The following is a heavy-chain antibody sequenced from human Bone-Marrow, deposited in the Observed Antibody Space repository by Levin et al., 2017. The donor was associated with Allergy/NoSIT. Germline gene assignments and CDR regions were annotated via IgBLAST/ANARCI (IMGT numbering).Heavy chain of an antibody. D-gene: IGHD3-10*01. Sequence: SETLSLTCAVSGSPISRGYHWGWIRQPPGKGLKWIASIYHSGTTYYNPSLKSRVTISVDTSKNVFFLKLTSVTAADTAVYSCAAGSGSPEYWGQGILVAVSS. CDR3: AAGSGSPEY. CDR2: IYHSGTT. V-gene: IGHV4-38-2*01. CDR1: GSPISRGYH. J-gene: IGHJ4*02.